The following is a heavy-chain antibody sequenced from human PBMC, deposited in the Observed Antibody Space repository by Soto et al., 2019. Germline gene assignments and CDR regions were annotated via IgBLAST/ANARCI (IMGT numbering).Heavy chain of an antibody. CDR2: ISYDGNNK. D-gene: IGHD2-15*01. CDR3: ARAGCDGGSCYTLVGLRYGMDV. Sequence: QVQLVESGGGVVQPGRSLRLSCAASGFILSTYAMYWVRQAPGKGLEWVAVISYDGNNKYYADSVKGRFTISRDKSKYTLYLQMNSLRAEDTAVYYCARAGCDGGSCYTLVGLRYGMDVWGQGTTVTVSS. CDR1: GFILSTYA. J-gene: IGHJ6*02. V-gene: IGHV3-30-3*01.